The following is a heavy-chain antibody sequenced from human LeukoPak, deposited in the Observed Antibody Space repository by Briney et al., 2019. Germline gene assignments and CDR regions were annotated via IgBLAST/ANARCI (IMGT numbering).Heavy chain of an antibody. D-gene: IGHD3-22*01. Sequence: SETLSLTCAVYGGSFSGYYWSWIRQPPGKGLEWIGEINHSGSTNYNPSLKSRVTISVDTSKNQFSLKLSSVTAADTAVYYCARTRSSGYLTFDYWGQGILVTVSS. CDR2: INHSGST. CDR3: ARTRSSGYLTFDY. J-gene: IGHJ4*02. CDR1: GGSFSGYY. V-gene: IGHV4-34*01.